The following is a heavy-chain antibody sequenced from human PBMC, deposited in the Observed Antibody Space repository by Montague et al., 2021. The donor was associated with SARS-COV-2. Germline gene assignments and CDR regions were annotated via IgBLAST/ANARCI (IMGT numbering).Heavy chain of an antibody. Sequence: SETLSLTCAVSGGPISAYYWSWIRQPPGKGLEWIGYIYSNGHTSYNPSLMSRVTISLGTSNNPFSLKLTSVTAADTAVYYCARGLEHNKGGDYWGQGILVTVSS. J-gene: IGHJ4*02. V-gene: IGHV4-59*12. CDR3: ARGLEHNKGGDY. CDR2: IYSNGHT. D-gene: IGHD1-1*01. CDR1: GGPISAYY.